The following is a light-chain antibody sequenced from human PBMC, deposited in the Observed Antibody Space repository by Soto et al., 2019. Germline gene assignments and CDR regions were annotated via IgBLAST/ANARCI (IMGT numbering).Light chain of an antibody. CDR2: DAS. CDR3: QQRSDWPPRLT. J-gene: IGKJ4*01. V-gene: IGKV3-11*01. CDR1: RSVSSY. Sequence: EIVLTQSPATLSLSPGERATLSCGASRSVSSYLAWYQQKPGQAPRLLLYDASYRATGIPARFSGSGSGTEFTLTISSLEPEDFAVYYWQQRSDWPPRLTFGGGTKVEIK.